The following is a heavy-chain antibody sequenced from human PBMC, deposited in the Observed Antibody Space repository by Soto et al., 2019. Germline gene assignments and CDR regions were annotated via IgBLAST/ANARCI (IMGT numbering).Heavy chain of an antibody. D-gene: IGHD6-13*01. V-gene: IGHV3-30*18. Sequence: QMQLVDSGGGVVQPGRSLRLSCEASGFSFSSYGMHWVRQAPGKGLEWVSVISDDGTFKDYADSVKGRFTISRDNSENILFLQMNSLGPNDTAVYYCAKDYGPKEPYPYSNTHTDFWGVGT. CDR1: GFSFSSYG. CDR3: AKDYGPKEPYPYSNTHTDF. J-gene: IGHJ4*02. CDR2: ISDDGTFK.